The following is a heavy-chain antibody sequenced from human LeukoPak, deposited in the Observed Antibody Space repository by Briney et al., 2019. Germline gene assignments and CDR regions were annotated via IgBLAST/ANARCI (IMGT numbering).Heavy chain of an antibody. D-gene: IGHD3-10*01. V-gene: IGHV5-51*01. Sequence: GESLQISCQASGSSFTNYWIAWVRQVPGKGLEWMGSIFPADSDTRYSPSFQGQVTISADKSISTAYLQWSSLKASDTAMYYCARRRSGSGRPFDYWGQGTLVTVSS. CDR2: IFPADSDT. CDR3: ARRRSGSGRPFDY. J-gene: IGHJ4*02. CDR1: GSSFTNYW.